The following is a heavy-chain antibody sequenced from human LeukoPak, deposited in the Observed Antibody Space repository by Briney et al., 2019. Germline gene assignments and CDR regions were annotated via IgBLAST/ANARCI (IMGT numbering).Heavy chain of an antibody. J-gene: IGHJ6*03. CDR1: GGSISTYY. Sequence: SDTLSLTCTASGGSISTYYWSWIRQPPGKGLEWIGYIYSGRTDYNSSLKSRVTISVDTSKNQFSLKLSSVTAADTAVYYCARGLKYDSSGWAYYYYYYMDVWGKGTTVTVSS. CDR3: ARGLKYDSSGWAYYYYYYMDV. D-gene: IGHD3-22*01. CDR2: IYSGRT. V-gene: IGHV4-59*12.